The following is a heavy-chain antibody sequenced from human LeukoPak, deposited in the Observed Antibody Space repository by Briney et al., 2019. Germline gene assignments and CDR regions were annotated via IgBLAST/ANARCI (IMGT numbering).Heavy chain of an antibody. D-gene: IGHD2-15*01. J-gene: IGHJ4*02. CDR2: ISNSGSTI. Sequence: GGSLRLSCAASGFTFSSYEMNWVRQAPGTGLEWVSYISNSGSTIYYADSVKARFTISRENTKNSLYLQITGLRAEDTAVYYCARLGYCNSGSCDYWGQGTLVTVSS. CDR3: ARLGYCNSGSCDY. CDR1: GFTFSSYE. V-gene: IGHV3-48*03.